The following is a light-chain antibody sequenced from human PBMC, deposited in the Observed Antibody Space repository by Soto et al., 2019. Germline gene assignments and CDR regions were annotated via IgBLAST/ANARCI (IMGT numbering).Light chain of an antibody. J-gene: IGKJ5*01. CDR3: QHYGRSPIT. CDR2: GAS. Sequence: EVVLTLSPGTLSLSPGERATLSCRASQSVNSRLAWYQHKPGQAPRLLISGASSRATGIPDRFSGSGSATDFTLTISRLEPEDFALYYCQHYGRSPITFGQGTRLEIK. V-gene: IGKV3-20*01. CDR1: QSVNSR.